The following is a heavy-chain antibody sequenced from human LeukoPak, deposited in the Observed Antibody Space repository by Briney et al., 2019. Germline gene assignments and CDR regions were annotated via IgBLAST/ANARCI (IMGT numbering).Heavy chain of an antibody. J-gene: IGHJ6*03. CDR1: GFTFSSYW. V-gene: IGHV3-74*01. Sequence: PGGSLRLSCAASGFTFSSYWMHWVRQAPGKGLVWVSRIYTDGSSTSYADSVKGRFTISRDNAKNTLYLQMHSLRAEDTAVYYCPRVGNYFLYYYYYYMDVWGKGTTVTVSS. CDR2: IYTDGSST. D-gene: IGHD1-7*01. CDR3: PRVGNYFLYYYYYYMDV.